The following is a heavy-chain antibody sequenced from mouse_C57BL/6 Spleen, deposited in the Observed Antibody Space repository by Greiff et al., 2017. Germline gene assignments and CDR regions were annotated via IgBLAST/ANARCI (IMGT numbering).Heavy chain of an antibody. J-gene: IGHJ2*01. CDR1: GYSITSGYY. V-gene: IGHV3-6*01. CDR2: ISYDGSN. CDR3: AIYYDYEGDY. D-gene: IGHD2-4*01. Sequence: EVKLMESGPGLVKPSQSLSLTCSVTGYSITSGYYWNWIRQFPGNKLEWMGYISYDGSNNYNPSLKNRISITRDTSKNQFFLKLNSVTTEDTATYYCAIYYDYEGDYWGQGTTLTVSS.